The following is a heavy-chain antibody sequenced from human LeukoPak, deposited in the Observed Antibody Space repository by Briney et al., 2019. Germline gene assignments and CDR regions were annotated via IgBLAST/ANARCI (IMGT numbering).Heavy chain of an antibody. J-gene: IGHJ4*02. Sequence: PGGSLRLSCAASGFTFSSYAMHWVRQAPGKGLEWVAVISYDGSNKYYADSVKGRFTISRDNSKNTLYLQMNSLRAEDTAVYYCASRSGSWPDYWGQGTLVTVSS. CDR3: ASRSGSWPDY. V-gene: IGHV3-30-3*01. CDR2: ISYDGSNK. D-gene: IGHD6-13*01. CDR1: GFTFSSYA.